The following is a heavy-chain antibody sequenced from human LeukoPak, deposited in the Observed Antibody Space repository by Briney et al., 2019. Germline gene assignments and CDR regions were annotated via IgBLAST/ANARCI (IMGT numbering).Heavy chain of an antibody. D-gene: IGHD6-13*01. Sequence: HSGGSLRLSCAASGFTFSNYWMHWVRRAPGKGPVWVSRIKSDGSSTRFADSVQGRFTISRDNGKNTVYLQMNSLRAEDTAVYYCARGGDTSNWYPGYFDYWGQGALVTVSS. V-gene: IGHV3-74*01. CDR1: GFTFSNYW. J-gene: IGHJ4*02. CDR2: IKSDGSST. CDR3: ARGGDTSNWYPGYFDY.